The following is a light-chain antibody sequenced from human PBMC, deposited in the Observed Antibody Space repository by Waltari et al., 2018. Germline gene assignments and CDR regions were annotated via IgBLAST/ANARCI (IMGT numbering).Light chain of an antibody. J-gene: IGLJ3*02. CDR2: KGS. CDR3: SIYMGSGIWV. CDR1: SGSLSTTSY. V-gene: IGLV8-61*01. Sequence: QTVVTQEPSLSVSPGGTVTLTCVLTSGSLSTTSYATWYQQTPGHPPRPLVYKGSSRSSGVPDRFSGSILVNNAALTITWAQADDESNYYCSIYMGSGIWVFGGGTKLTVL.